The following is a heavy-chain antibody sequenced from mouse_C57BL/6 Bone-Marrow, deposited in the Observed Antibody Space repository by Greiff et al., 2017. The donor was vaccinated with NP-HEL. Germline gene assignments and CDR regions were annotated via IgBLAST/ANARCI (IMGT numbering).Heavy chain of an antibody. CDR2: IYPSDSET. Sequence: QVQLQQSGAELVRPGSSVKLSCKASGYTFTSYWMDWVKQRPGQGLEWIGNIYPSDSETHYNQKFKDKATLTVDKSSSTAYMQLSSLTSEDSAVYYCARSGYYAVYYFDYWGQGTTLTVSS. D-gene: IGHD1-1*01. J-gene: IGHJ2*01. CDR3: ARSGYYAVYYFDY. CDR1: GYTFTSYW. V-gene: IGHV1-61*01.